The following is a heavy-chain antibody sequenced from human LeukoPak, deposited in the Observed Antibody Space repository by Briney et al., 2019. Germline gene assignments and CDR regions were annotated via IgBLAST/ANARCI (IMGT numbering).Heavy chain of an antibody. CDR1: GYTFTSYG. CDR3: ARDRGYVWGSYPGAFDI. J-gene: IGHJ3*02. V-gene: IGHV1-18*01. Sequence: ASVKVSCKASGYTFTSYGISWVRQAPGQGLEWMGWISAYNGNTNYAQKLQGRVTMTTDTSISTAYMELSRLRSDDTAVYYCARDRGYVWGSYPGAFDIWGQGTMVTVSS. D-gene: IGHD3-16*02. CDR2: ISAYNGNT.